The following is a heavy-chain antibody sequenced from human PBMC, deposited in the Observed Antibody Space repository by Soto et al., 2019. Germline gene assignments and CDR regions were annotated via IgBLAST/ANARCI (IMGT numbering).Heavy chain of an antibody. D-gene: IGHD6-6*01. CDR2: ISWNSGSI. V-gene: IGHV3-9*01. CDR3: AKDSSSGKSYYYYMDV. CDR1: GFTFDDYA. Sequence: EVQLVESGGGLVQPGRSLRLSCAASGFTFDDYAMHWVRQAPGKGLEWVSGISWNSGSISYADSVKGRFTISRDNAKNSLYLQMNSLRAEDTALYYCAKDSSSGKSYYYYMDVWGKGTTVTVSS. J-gene: IGHJ6*03.